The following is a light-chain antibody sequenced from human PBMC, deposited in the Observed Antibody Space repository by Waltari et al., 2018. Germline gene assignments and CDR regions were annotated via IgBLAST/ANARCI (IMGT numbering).Light chain of an antibody. CDR1: SSDVGSYTL. CDR3: CSYAGSGNLGVI. J-gene: IGLJ2*01. V-gene: IGLV2-23*02. Sequence: QSALTQPASVSGSPGQSITISCTGSSSDVGSYTLVSWYQQHPAKAPKLIIYGVYKRPSGVSDRFSGSKAGNTASLTVSGLQAEDEADYYCCSYAGSGNLGVIFGGGTKLTVL. CDR2: GVY.